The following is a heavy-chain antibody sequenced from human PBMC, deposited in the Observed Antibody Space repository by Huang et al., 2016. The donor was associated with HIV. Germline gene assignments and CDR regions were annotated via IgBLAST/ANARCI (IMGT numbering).Heavy chain of an antibody. J-gene: IGHJ6*03. D-gene: IGHD3-16*01. Sequence: QITLKESGPALLRPTQTLTLTCPFSGFSLTTIGAGVGWIRQPPGKPLEWLVRIYWDDDKRFSPSLKTRISVTKDTSKNQVVFTMNNVGPTDTGTYYCAHIGRLGDYYMDVWGNGTAVTVSS. CDR1: GFSLTTIGAG. CDR2: IYWDDDK. V-gene: IGHV2-5*02. CDR3: AHIGRLGDYYMDV.